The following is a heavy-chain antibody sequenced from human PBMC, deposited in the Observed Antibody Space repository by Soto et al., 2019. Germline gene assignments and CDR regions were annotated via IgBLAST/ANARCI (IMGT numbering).Heavy chain of an antibody. J-gene: IGHJ3*02. CDR1: GFIFGNYM. D-gene: IGHD2-15*01. CDR2: ISESGDST. Sequence: EVQLLESGGGLVQPGESLRLSCAVSGFIFGNYMMTWVRQAPGKGLEWVSTISESGDSTYYADSVKGRFTISRDSSKNTLYLQMDSLGAEDTAVYYCAPHVYCSGGSCHYDAFDIRGKGTIVTVSS. V-gene: IGHV3-23*01. CDR3: APHVYCSGGSCHYDAFDI.